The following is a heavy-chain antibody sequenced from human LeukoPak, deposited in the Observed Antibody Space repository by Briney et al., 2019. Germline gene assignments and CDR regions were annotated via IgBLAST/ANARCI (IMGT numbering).Heavy chain of an antibody. D-gene: IGHD4-17*01. CDR1: GFTFSSYS. J-gene: IGHJ4*02. CDR3: AKGYGDYSFDY. Sequence: GGSLRLSCAASGFTFSSYSMNWVRQAPGKGLEWVSAISGSDGSTYYADSVKGRFTISRDNSKNTLYLQMNSLRAEDAAVYYCAKGYGDYSFDYWGQGTLVTVSS. CDR2: ISGSDGST. V-gene: IGHV3-23*01.